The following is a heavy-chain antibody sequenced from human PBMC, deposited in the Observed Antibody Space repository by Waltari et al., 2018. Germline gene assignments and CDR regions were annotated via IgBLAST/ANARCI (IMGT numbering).Heavy chain of an antibody. J-gene: IGHJ4*02. V-gene: IGHV5-51*01. CDR2: IYPGDSDT. CDR3: ARRHGYTQGGPFDY. Sequence: VQLVQSGAEVKKPGSSVKVSCKASGGTFSSYAISWVRQMPGKGLEWMGIIYPGDSDTRYSPSFQGQVTISADKSISTAYLQWSSLKASDTAMYYCARRHGYTQGGPFDYWGQGTLVTVSS. D-gene: IGHD5-12*01. CDR1: GGTFSSYA.